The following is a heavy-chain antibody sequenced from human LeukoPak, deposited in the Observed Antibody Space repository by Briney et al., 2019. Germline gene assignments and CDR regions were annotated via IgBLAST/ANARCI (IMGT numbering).Heavy chain of an antibody. Sequence: GGSLRLSCAASGFTFSSYAMSWVRQAPGKGLEWVSYISSSSSYTNYADSVKGRFTISRDNAKNSLYLQMNSLRAEDTAVYYCARLAQGSGYYRYWGQGTLVTVSS. CDR2: ISSSSSYT. D-gene: IGHD3-22*01. CDR3: ARLAQGSGYYRY. V-gene: IGHV3-11*03. J-gene: IGHJ4*02. CDR1: GFTFSSYA.